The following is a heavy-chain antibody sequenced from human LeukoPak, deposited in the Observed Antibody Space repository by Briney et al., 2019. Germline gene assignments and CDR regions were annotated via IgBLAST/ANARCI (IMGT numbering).Heavy chain of an antibody. Sequence: PSETLSLTCTVSGDSVSSGYWNWFRQPPGKGLEWIGYIYDSGMTDHSPSLKNRLTISLDTSNNQSSLKLSSVTAADTAVYYCAGRGHRYSRDWGQGILVTVSS. CDR1: GDSVSSGY. D-gene: IGHD2-15*01. CDR2: IYDSGMT. J-gene: IGHJ1*01. V-gene: IGHV4-4*09. CDR3: AGRGHRYSRD.